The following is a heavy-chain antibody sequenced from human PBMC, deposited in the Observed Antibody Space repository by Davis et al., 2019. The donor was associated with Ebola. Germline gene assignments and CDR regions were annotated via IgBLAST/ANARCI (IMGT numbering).Heavy chain of an antibody. V-gene: IGHV3-48*04. J-gene: IGHJ6*02. CDR2: ISSSGSTI. CDR1: KFTLSSYW. D-gene: IGHD3-3*01. CDR3: ARAYYDFWSGYYYGMDV. Sequence: GGSLRLSCAASKFTLSSYWMSWVRQAPGKGLEWVSYISSSGSTIYYADSVKGRFTISRDNAKNSLYLQMNSLRAEDTAVYYCARAYYDFWSGYYYGMDVWGQGTTVTVS.